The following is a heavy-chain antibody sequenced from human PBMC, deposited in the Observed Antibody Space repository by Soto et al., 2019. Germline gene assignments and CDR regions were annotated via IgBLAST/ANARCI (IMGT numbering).Heavy chain of an antibody. CDR2: ISYDGSNK. Sequence: GGSLRLSCAASGFSFSSYAMHWVRQAPGKGLEWVAVISYDGSNKYYADSVKGRFTISRDNSKNTLYLQMNSLRAEDTAVYYCARENDSSGYFSLSPVYGMDVWGQGTTVTVSS. V-gene: IGHV3-30-3*01. D-gene: IGHD3-22*01. J-gene: IGHJ6*02. CDR3: ARENDSSGYFSLSPVYGMDV. CDR1: GFSFSSYA.